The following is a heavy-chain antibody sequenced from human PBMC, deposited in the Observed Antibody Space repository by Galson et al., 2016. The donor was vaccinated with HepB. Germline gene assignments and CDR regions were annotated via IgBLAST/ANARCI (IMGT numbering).Heavy chain of an antibody. J-gene: IGHJ4*02. CDR3: VRDGVGAAPYDY. V-gene: IGHV3-74*01. Sequence: SLRLSCAASGFTLNDYWMNWVRQAPGKGLVWVAHISPDGSDTSYADSVTGRFTFSRDNAKNTLYLQMNSLRAEDTAVYYYVRDGVGAAPYDYWGQGALVIVSS. CDR2: ISPDGSDT. CDR1: GFTLNDYW. D-gene: IGHD2-15*01.